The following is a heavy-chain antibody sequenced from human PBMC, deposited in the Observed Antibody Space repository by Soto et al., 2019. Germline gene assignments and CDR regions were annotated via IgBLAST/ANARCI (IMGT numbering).Heavy chain of an antibody. V-gene: IGHV4-61*01. CDR3: ARVAYISSSYYFDY. D-gene: IGHD6-6*01. J-gene: IGHJ4*02. CDR1: GGSVSSGSYY. CDR2: SYYSGST. Sequence: SETLSLTCTVSGGSVSSGSYYWSWIRQPPGKGLEWIGYSYYSGSTNYNPSLKSRVTISVDTSKNQFSLKLSSVTAADTAVYYCARVAYISSSYYFDYWGQGTLVTVSS.